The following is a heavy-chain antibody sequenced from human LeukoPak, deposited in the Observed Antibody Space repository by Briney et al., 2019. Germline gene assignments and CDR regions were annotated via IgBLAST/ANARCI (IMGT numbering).Heavy chain of an antibody. V-gene: IGHV4-59*01. CDR2: IYYSGST. J-gene: IGHJ4*02. Sequence: SETLSLTCTVSGGSISSYYWSWIRQPPGKGLEWIGYIYYSGSTNYNPSLKSRVTISVDTSKNQFSLKLSSVTAADTAVYYCARGLGTTAFDYWGQGTLVTVSS. CDR1: GGSISSYY. CDR3: ARGLGTTAFDY. D-gene: IGHD1-14*01.